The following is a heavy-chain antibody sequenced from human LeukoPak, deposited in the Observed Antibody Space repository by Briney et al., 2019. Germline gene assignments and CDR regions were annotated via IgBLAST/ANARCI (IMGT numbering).Heavy chain of an antibody. V-gene: IGHV4-34*01. CDR3: ARRDYDFWSGYSNWFDP. J-gene: IGHJ5*02. CDR1: GGSFSGYY. Sequence: PSETLSLTCAVYGGSFSGYYWSWIRQPPGKGLEWIGEIDHSGSTNYNPSLKSRVTISVDTSKNQFSLKLSSVTAADTAVYYCARRDYDFWSGYSNWFDPWGQGTLVTVSS. CDR2: IDHSGST. D-gene: IGHD3-3*01.